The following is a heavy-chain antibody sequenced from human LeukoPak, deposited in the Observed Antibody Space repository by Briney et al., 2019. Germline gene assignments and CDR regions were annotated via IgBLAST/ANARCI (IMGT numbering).Heavy chain of an antibody. CDR1: GFTFSSHP. D-gene: IGHD1-1*01. CDR2: ISYDGKNK. V-gene: IGHV3-30*04. Sequence: GGSLRLSRAASGFTFSSHPMHWVRQTPGKGLEWVAVISYDGKNKYYADSVNGRFTVSRDNTKNTLNLQMNSLRVDDMGVYYCVRVMTTTRNFDYWGPGTLVTVSS. J-gene: IGHJ4*02. CDR3: VRVMTTTRNFDY.